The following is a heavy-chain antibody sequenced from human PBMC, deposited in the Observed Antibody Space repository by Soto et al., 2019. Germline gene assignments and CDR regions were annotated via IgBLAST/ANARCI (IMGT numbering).Heavy chain of an antibody. CDR2: ISSTSRYI. V-gene: IGHV3-21*06. CDR1: GFPFSSYN. Sequence: QLVESGGGLVKPGGSLRLSCATSGFPFSSYNMNWVRQAPGKGLQCVSSISSTSRYIYYADSVKGRFTISRDNANNSLYLQMDSLRAEDTAVYYCARDGLLSFGDVLKVHYIDVWGKGTTVAVSS. D-gene: IGHD3-10*01. CDR3: ARDGLLSFGDVLKVHYIDV. J-gene: IGHJ6*03.